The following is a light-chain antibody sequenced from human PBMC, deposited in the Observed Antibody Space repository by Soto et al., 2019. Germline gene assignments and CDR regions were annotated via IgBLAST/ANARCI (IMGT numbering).Light chain of an antibody. J-gene: IGKJ1*01. Sequence: IVMTQSPSTLSVSPGERATFSCRASQNIYSNIAWYQQRPGQAPRLLIYRASTRATGVPARFSGSGSGKEITLIISSLPSEDFAVYSYHQYHNLWAFGQGTKVEIK. V-gene: IGKV3-15*01. CDR3: HQYHNLWA. CDR1: QNIYSN. CDR2: RAS.